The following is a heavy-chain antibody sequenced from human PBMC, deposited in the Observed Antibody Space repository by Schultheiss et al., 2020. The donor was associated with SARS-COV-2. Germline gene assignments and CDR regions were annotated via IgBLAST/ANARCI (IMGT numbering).Heavy chain of an antibody. CDR3: ARESYSGSYDY. J-gene: IGHJ4*02. CDR1: GYSISSGYY. Sequence: SETLSLTCAVSGYSISSGYYWGWIRQPPGKGLEWIGSIYTSGSTNYNPSLKSRVTMSVDTSKNQFSLKLSSVTAADTAVYYCARESYSGSYDYWGQGTLVTVSS. V-gene: IGHV4-38-2*02. D-gene: IGHD1-26*01. CDR2: IYTSGST.